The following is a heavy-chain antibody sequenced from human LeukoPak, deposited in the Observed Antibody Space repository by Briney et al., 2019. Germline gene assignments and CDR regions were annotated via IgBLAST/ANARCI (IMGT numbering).Heavy chain of an antibody. CDR2: IMSKNDGGTT. CDR3: TGPPD. CDR1: GFSVSDAW. V-gene: IGHV3-15*01. Sequence: PGGSLRLSCAVSGFSVSDAWMSWVRQAPGKGLEWVGRIMSKNDGGTTDYAASVKGRFTISRDDSKNTLYLQMNSLKTEVTAVYYCTGPPDWGQGTLVTVSS. J-gene: IGHJ4*02.